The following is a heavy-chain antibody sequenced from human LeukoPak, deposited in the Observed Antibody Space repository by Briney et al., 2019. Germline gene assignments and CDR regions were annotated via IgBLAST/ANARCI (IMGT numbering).Heavy chain of an antibody. CDR1: GFTFSSYG. CDR2: ISYDGSNK. V-gene: IGHV3-30*03. CDR3: ARGNYYDILTGFDY. Sequence: GGSLRLSCAASGFTFSSYGMHWVRQAPGKGLEWVAVISYDGSNKYYADSVKGRFTISRDNSKNTLYLQMNSLRAEDTAVYYCARGNYYDILTGFDYWGQGTLVTVSS. J-gene: IGHJ4*02. D-gene: IGHD3-9*01.